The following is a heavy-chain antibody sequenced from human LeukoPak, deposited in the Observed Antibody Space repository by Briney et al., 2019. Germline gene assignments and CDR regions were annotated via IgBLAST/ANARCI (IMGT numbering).Heavy chain of an antibody. CDR1: GGSISSYY. V-gene: IGHV4-59*01. CDR3: ARGPRFGELLWHWFDP. Sequence: SETLSLTCTVSGGSISSYYWSWIRQPPGKGLEWIGNIYSSGSTNYNPSLESRVTISVDTSKNQFSLKLSSVTAADTAVYYCARGPRFGELLWHWFDPWGQGTLVTVSS. CDR2: IYSSGST. J-gene: IGHJ5*02. D-gene: IGHD3-10*01.